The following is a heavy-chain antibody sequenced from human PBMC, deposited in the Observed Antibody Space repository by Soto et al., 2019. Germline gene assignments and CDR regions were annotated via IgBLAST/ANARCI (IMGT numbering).Heavy chain of an antibody. CDR3: ARDLDY. CDR2: IYYSGST. J-gene: IGHJ4*02. V-gene: IGHV4-59*01. Sequence: XATLTLTCTVSGGSISSYYWSWIRQPPGKGLEWIGYIYYSGSTNYNPSLKSRVTISVDTSKNQFSLKLSSVTAADTAVYYCARDLDYWGQGTLVTVSS. CDR1: GGSISSYY.